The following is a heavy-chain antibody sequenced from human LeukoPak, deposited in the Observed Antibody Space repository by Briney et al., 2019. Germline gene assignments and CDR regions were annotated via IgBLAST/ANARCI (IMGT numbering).Heavy chain of an antibody. D-gene: IGHD3-10*01. V-gene: IGHV4-34*01. Sequence: PSETLSLTCVVYGGSFSGYYWSWIRQPPGKGLEWIGEIDQSGTTNYNSSLKSRVSISVDTSKKQFSLTLTSMTASDTAVYYCARVPHYYFGYGYFDSWGQGTLVTVSS. CDR3: ARVPHYYFGYGYFDS. CDR2: IDQSGTT. CDR1: GGSFSGYY. J-gene: IGHJ4*02.